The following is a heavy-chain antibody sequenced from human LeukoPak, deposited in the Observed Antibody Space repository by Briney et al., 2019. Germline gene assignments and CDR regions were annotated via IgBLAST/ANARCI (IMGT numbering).Heavy chain of an antibody. CDR3: ARSFGKKVSNWFDP. J-gene: IGHJ5*02. D-gene: IGHD3-16*01. Sequence: PSQTLSLTCAVSGGSISSGGYSWSWIRQPPGKGLEWIGYIYHSGSTYFNPSLKSRVTISVDRSKNQFSLKLSSVTAAGTAVYYCARSFGKKVSNWFDPWGQGTLVTVSS. CDR1: GGSISSGGYS. CDR2: IYHSGST. V-gene: IGHV4-30-2*01.